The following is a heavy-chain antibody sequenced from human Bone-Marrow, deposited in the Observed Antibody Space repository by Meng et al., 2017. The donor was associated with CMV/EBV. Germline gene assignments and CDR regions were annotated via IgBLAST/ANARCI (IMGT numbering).Heavy chain of an antibody. Sequence: ASVKVSSKASGYTFTGYYMHWVRQAPGQGLEWMGWINPNSGGTKYAQKFQGRVTMTRDTSISTAYMELSRLRSDDTAVYYCARVGLRGAYWFDPWGQGTLVTVSS. V-gene: IGHV1-2*02. CDR2: INPNSGGT. J-gene: IGHJ5*02. D-gene: IGHD3-16*01. CDR3: ARVGLRGAYWFDP. CDR1: GYTFTGYY.